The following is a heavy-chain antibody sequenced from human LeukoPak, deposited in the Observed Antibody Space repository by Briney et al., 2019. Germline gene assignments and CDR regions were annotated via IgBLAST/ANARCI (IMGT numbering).Heavy chain of an antibody. J-gene: IGHJ3*02. CDR1: GGSISSGGYY. CDR3: AREIYLGGAFDI. D-gene: IGHD3-10*01. Sequence: SQTLSLTCTVSGGSISSGGYYWSWIRQPAGKGLEWIGRIYTSGSTNYNPSLKSRVTISVDTSKNQFSLKLSSVTAADTAVYYCAREIYLGGAFDIWGQGTMVTVSS. V-gene: IGHV4-61*02. CDR2: IYTSGST.